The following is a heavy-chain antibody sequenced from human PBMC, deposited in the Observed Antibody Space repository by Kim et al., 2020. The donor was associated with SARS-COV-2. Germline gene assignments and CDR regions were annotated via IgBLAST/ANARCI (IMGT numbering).Heavy chain of an antibody. CDR3: VRSYSYPAF. J-gene: IGHJ4*02. CDR2: INTDGSST. Sequence: GGSLRLSCAASGFIFRTHWMHWVRQVPGRGLVWVSHINTDGSSTNYADSVKGRFTISRDNAKKTLSLQLNSLRAEDTAVYYCVRSYSYPAFWGPGTPVTV. CDR1: GFIFRTHW. V-gene: IGHV3-74*01. D-gene: IGHD5-18*01.